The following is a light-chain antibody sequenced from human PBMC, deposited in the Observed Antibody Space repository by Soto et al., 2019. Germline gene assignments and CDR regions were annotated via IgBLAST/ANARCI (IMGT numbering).Light chain of an antibody. CDR3: QQVNNYPLG. J-gene: IGKJ5*01. CDR2: DAS. Sequence: IQLTQSPSFLSASVGDRVTIACRASQGISNFLAWYQQKPGKAPKLLIYDASTLESGVPSRFSGSGSGTEFTLTISSLQPEDFGTLYCQQVNNYPLGVGQGTRLEIK. V-gene: IGKV1-9*01. CDR1: QGISNF.